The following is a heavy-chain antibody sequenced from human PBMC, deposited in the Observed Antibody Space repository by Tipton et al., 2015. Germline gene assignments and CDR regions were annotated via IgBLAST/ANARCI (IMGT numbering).Heavy chain of an antibody. Sequence: TLSLTCSVSGGSISTYYWSWIRQPPGKGLEWIGYVYYSGSTSYNPSLKSRVTMSVDTSKNQFSLKLSSVTAADTAVYYCARELVGATITAIDPWGQGTLVTVSS. CDR3: ARELVGATITAIDP. J-gene: IGHJ5*02. CDR2: VYYSGST. D-gene: IGHD1-26*01. CDR1: GGSISTYY. V-gene: IGHV4-59*12.